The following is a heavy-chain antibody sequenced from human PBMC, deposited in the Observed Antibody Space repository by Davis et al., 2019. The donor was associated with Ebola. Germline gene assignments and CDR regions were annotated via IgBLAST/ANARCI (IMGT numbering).Heavy chain of an antibody. J-gene: IGHJ4*02. V-gene: IGHV4-61*09. CDR3: ARDSHHFDWLLPIDY. CDR2: IYTSGST. CDR1: GYSISSGYY. D-gene: IGHD3-9*01. Sequence: PSETLSLTCTVSGYSISSGYYWSWIRQPAGKGLEWIGHIYTSGSTNYNPSLKSRVTISVDTSKNQFSLKLSSVTAADTAVYYCARDSHHFDWLLPIDYWGQGTLVTVSS.